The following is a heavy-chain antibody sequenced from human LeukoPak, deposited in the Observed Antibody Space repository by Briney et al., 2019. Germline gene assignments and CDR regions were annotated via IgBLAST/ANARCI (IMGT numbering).Heavy chain of an antibody. J-gene: IGHJ4*02. CDR2: ITGTGGGGNKT. CDR1: GFDFRTYA. V-gene: IGHV3-23*01. D-gene: IGHD1-1*01. CDR3: ATTVTLDF. Sequence: PGGSLRLSCVASGFDFRTYAMSWVRQAPGKGLGWISVITGTGGGGNKTYYAESVKGRFSISRDDSKNTLFLQMHNLRPDDTAVYFCATTVTLDFWGQGTLVLVSS.